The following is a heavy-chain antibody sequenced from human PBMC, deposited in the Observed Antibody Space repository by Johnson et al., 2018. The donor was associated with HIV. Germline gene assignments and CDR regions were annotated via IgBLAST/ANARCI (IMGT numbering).Heavy chain of an antibody. Sequence: RQAPGKGLEWVSYISSSGSTIYYADSVKGRFTISRDNAKNSLYLQMNSLRAEDTAVYYCTRQIEYSTSEVAFDIWGQGTMVTVSS. CDR3: TRQIEYSTSEVAFDI. J-gene: IGHJ3*02. D-gene: IGHD2/OR15-2a*01. CDR2: ISSSGSTI. V-gene: IGHV3-11*01.